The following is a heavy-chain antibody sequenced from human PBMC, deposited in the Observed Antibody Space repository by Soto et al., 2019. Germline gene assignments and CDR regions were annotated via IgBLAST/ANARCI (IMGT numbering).Heavy chain of an antibody. CDR2: ISWNSGSI. CDR1: GFTFDDYA. V-gene: IGHV3-9*01. Sequence: EVQLVESGGGLVQPGRSLRLSCAASGFTFDDYAMHWVRQAPGKGLEWVSGISWNSGSIGYADSVKGRFTISRDNAKNSLYLQMNSLRAEDTALYYCAGDILTGYHDAFDIWGQGTMVTDSS. CDR3: AGDILTGYHDAFDI. D-gene: IGHD3-9*01. J-gene: IGHJ3*02.